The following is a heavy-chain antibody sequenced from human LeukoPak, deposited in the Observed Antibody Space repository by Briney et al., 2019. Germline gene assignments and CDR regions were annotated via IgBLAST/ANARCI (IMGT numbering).Heavy chain of an antibody. J-gene: IGHJ4*02. Sequence: SGGSLRLSCVASGFTFSSYWMHWVRQAPGKGLVWVSRINSDGSTTTYADSVRGRFTISRDNAKHTLYLQMNSLRAEDTAVYYCERGGFDTIGFDYWGQGTLVTVSS. CDR2: INSDGSTT. CDR3: ERGGFDTIGFDY. V-gene: IGHV3-74*01. CDR1: GFTFSSYW. D-gene: IGHD3-10*01.